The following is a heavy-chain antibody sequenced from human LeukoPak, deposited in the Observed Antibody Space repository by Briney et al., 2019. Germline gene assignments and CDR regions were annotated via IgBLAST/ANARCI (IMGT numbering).Heavy chain of an antibody. Sequence: SQTLSLTCTVSGGSISSGSYYWSWIRQPAGKGLVWIGRIYTSGSTNYNPSLKSRVTISVDTSKNQFSLKLSSVTAADTAVYYCARGTSPIVVVVAATRDHWFDPWGQGTLVTVSS. V-gene: IGHV4-61*02. CDR1: GGSISSGSYY. D-gene: IGHD2-15*01. CDR2: IYTSGST. CDR3: ARGTSPIVVVVAATRDHWFDP. J-gene: IGHJ5*02.